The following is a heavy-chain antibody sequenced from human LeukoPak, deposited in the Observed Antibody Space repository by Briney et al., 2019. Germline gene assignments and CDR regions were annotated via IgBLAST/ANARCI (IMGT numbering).Heavy chain of an antibody. V-gene: IGHV4-38-2*02. J-gene: IGHJ6*03. CDR2: ISHSGTT. CDR1: GYSIGSGYY. Sequence: SETLSLTCTVSGYSIGSGYYWGWIRQPPGKGLEWIGSISHSGTTNYNPSLRSRVTISVDTSQNQFSLRLSSVTAADTAVYYCARIEELYYDIPRGAEYMDVWGKGTTVTVSS. CDR3: ARIEELYYDIPRGAEYMDV. D-gene: IGHD3-9*01.